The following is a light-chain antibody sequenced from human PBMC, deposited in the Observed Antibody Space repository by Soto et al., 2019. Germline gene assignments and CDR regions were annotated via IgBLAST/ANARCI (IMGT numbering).Light chain of an antibody. CDR2: GAS. CDR1: QSVSSSH. CDR3: QQYGSSPPLT. J-gene: IGKJ4*01. Sequence: EIVLTQSPGTLSLSPGERATLSCRASQSVSSSHLAWYQQKPGQAPRLLIYGASSRATGIPDRFSGSGSGIDFTLTISRLEPEDFGVYHCQQYGSSPPLTFGGGTKVEIK. V-gene: IGKV3-20*01.